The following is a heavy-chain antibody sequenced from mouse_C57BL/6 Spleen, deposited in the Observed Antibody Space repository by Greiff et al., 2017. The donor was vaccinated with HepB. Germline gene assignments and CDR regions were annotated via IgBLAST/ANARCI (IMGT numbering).Heavy chain of an antibody. CDR1: GYSITSGYY. V-gene: IGHV3-6*01. D-gene: IGHD2-4*01. CDR3: ARDGGLRREAFAY. J-gene: IGHJ3*01. CDR2: ISYDGSN. Sequence: EVQLQQSGPGLVKPSQSLSLTCSVTGYSITSGYYWNWIRQFPGNKLEWMGYISYDGSNNYNPSLKNRISITRDTSKNQFFLKLNSVTTEDTATYYCARDGGLRREAFAYWGQGTLVTVSA.